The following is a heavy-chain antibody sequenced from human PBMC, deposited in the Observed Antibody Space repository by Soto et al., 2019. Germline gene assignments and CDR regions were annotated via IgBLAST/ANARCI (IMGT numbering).Heavy chain of an antibody. V-gene: IGHV1-2*04. CDR2: INPNSGGT. J-gene: IGHJ4*02. CDR1: GYTFTSYG. Sequence: ASVKVSCKASGYTFTSYGISWVRQAPGQGLEWMGWINPNSGGTNYAQKFQGWVTMTRDTSISTAYMELSRLRSDDTAVYYCARDRDCGGDCFSYYFDYWGLGTLVTSPQ. CDR3: ARDRDCGGDCFSYYFDY. D-gene: IGHD2-21*02.